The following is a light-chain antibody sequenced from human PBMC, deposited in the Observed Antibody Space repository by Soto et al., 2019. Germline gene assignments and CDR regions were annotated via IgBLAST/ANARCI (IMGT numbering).Light chain of an antibody. CDR2: EVR. V-gene: IGLV2-14*01. CDR3: SSYTITHIPVI. J-gene: IGLJ2*01. Sequence: QSALTQPASVSGSPGQSITIACTGTNRDVGSYNLVSWYQQRPGEAPKLIISEVRNRPSGISYRFTGSKSGNTASLTISGLQAEDEADYYCSSYTITHIPVIFGGGTQLTVL. CDR1: NRDVGSYNL.